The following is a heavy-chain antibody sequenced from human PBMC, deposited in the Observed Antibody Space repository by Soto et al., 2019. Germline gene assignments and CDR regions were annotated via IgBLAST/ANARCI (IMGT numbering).Heavy chain of an antibody. D-gene: IGHD2-15*01. J-gene: IGHJ6*02. CDR1: GYSFTSYW. V-gene: IGHV5-51*01. Sequence: GESLKISCRGSGYSFTSYWIGWVRQMPGKGLEWMGIIYPGDSDTRYSPSFQGQVTISADKSISTAYLQWSSLKASDTAMYYCARLSWRGYYYCYGRDVWGQGTTVTVSS. CDR2: IYPGDSDT. CDR3: ARLSWRGYYYCYGRDV.